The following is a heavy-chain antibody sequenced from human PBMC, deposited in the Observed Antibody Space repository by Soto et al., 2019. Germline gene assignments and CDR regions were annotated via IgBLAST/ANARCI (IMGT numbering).Heavy chain of an antibody. V-gene: IGHV2-5*02. CDR1: GFSLSTSGVG. J-gene: IGHJ5*02. Sequence: QITLKESGPTLVKPTQTLTLTCTFSGFSLSTSGVGVGWIRQPPGKALEWLALIYWDDDKRYSPSLKSRLTITKDTSKNQVVLTMTNMDPVDTATYYCAHSLYDYDWGTNWFDPWGQATLVTVSS. D-gene: IGHD3-16*01. CDR3: AHSLYDYDWGTNWFDP. CDR2: IYWDDDK.